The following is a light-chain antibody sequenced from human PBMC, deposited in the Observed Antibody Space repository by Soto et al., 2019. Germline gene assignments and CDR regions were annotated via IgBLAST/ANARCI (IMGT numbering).Light chain of an antibody. J-gene: IGKJ1*01. Sequence: EIVLTQSPGTLSLSPGERATLSCRASQSVSSSYLAWYQQKPGQAPRLLIYGASSTTPAIPDRFSGSGSGADFTLTISRLEPEDFAVYYCQQYAKTFGQGINVEIK. CDR3: QQYAKT. CDR2: GAS. V-gene: IGKV3-20*01. CDR1: QSVSSSY.